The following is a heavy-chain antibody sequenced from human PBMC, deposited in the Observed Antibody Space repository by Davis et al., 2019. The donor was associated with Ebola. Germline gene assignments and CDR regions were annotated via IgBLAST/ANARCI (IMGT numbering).Heavy chain of an antibody. Sequence: GESLKISCAASGFTFSSFAMSWVRQVPGKGLEWVSGISGSGGSTYYADSVKGRFTISRDNSRNTLYLQKNSLRAEDTALYYGAKDGGNYPYWYFDLWGRGTLVTVSS. CDR1: GFTFSSFA. V-gene: IGHV3-23*01. CDR3: AKDGGNYPYWYFDL. J-gene: IGHJ2*01. D-gene: IGHD1-7*01. CDR2: ISGSGGST.